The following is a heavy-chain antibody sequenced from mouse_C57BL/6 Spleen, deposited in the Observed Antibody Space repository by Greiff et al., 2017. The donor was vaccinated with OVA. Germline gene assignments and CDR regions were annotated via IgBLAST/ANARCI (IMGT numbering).Heavy chain of an antibody. D-gene: IGHD1-1*01. CDR1: GYTFTSYW. V-gene: IGHV1-64*01. CDR2: IHPHSGST. J-gene: IGHJ3*01. CDR3: ARERHLGRYEGFAY. Sequence: QVQLKQPGAELVKPGASVKLSCKASGYTFTSYWMHWVKQRPGQGLEWIGMIHPHSGSTNYNEKFKSKATLTVDKSSSTAYMQLSSLTSEDSAVYYCARERHLGRYEGFAYWGQGTLVTVSA.